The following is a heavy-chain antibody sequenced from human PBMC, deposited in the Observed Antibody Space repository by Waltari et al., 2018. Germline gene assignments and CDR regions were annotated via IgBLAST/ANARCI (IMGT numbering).Heavy chain of an antibody. CDR3: ARHAFGGYGWYYFDL. CDR2: IAPSDSST. D-gene: IGHD6-19*01. J-gene: IGHJ4*02. Sequence: EVQLVQSGGEVKKPGESLRISCKGSGYIFTNYWLSWVRQMPGKGLEWMGKIAPSDSSTSYSPSFQGHVTISADRATDTTYLHGSSLRASDTAMYYCARHAFGGYGWYYFDLWGQGTLATVSS. V-gene: IGHV5-10-1*03. CDR1: GYIFTNYW.